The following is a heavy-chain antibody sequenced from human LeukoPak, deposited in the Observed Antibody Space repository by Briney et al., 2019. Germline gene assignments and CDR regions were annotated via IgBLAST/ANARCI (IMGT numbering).Heavy chain of an antibody. D-gene: IGHD1-1*01. CDR2: ITGGGGTT. J-gene: IGHJ4*02. Sequence: GGSLRLSCEASGLTFSSYGMSWVRQAPGKGLQWVSAITGGGGTTYYADSVKGRFTISRDNSKNMLYLQMNSLRAEDTAVYYCAKMEGYFDYWGQGTLVPVSS. V-gene: IGHV3-23*01. CDR1: GLTFSSYG. CDR3: AKMEGYFDY.